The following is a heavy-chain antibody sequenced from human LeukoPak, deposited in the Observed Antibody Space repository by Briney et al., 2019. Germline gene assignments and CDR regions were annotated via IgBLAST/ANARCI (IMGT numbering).Heavy chain of an antibody. V-gene: IGHV1-2*02. CDR2: INPNSGGT. Sequence: ASVKVSCKASGYTFTGYYMHWVRQAPGQGLEWMGWINPNSGGTNYAQKFQGRVTMTRDTSISTAYMELSRLRSDDTAVYYCARADSGHYYYGMDVWGQGTTVTASS. J-gene: IGHJ6*02. D-gene: IGHD1-26*01. CDR3: ARADSGHYYYGMDV. CDR1: GYTFTGYY.